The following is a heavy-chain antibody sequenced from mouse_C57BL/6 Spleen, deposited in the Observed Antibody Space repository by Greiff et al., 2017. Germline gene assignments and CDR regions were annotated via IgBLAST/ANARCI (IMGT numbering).Heavy chain of an antibody. J-gene: IGHJ3*01. D-gene: IGHD2-2*01. Sequence: VKLVESGAELVKPGASVKLSCKASGYTFTEYTIHWVKQRSGQGLEWIGWFYPGSGSIKYNEKFKDKATLTADKSSSTVYMELSRLTSEDSAVYFGARHEERGLRRAWLDYWGQGTRVTVSA. CDR3: ARHEERGLRRAWLDY. V-gene: IGHV1-62-2*01. CDR2: FYPGSGSI. CDR1: GYTFTEYT.